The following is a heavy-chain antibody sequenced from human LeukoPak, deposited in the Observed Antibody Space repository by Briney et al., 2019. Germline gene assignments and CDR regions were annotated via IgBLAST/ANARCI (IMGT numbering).Heavy chain of an antibody. CDR2: ISYDGSNK. J-gene: IGHJ6*02. CDR1: GFTFSSYG. V-gene: IGHV3-30*18. CDR3: AKDRNHGSGWWNGMDV. Sequence: GGSLRLSCAASGFTFSSYGMHWVRQAPGKGLEWVAVISYDGSNKYYADSVKGRFTITRDNSKNTPYLQMNSLRAEDTAVYYCAKDRNHGSGWWNGMDVCGQGTTVTVSS. D-gene: IGHD6-19*01.